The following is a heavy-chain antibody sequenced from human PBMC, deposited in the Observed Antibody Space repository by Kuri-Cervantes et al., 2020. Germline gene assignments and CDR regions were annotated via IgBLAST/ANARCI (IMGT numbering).Heavy chain of an antibody. V-gene: IGHV3-30*18. Sequence: GGSLRLSCIGSGFSFSDYGIHWVRQAPGKGLETVAVISHDGNHDCYTDSVRGRFTISRDNAKNTVHLQMSSLRREDTAIYFCAKEDRGLFPGDGALDFWGQGTRVTVSS. CDR1: GFSFSDYG. J-gene: IGHJ4*02. D-gene: IGHD7-27*01. CDR3: AKEDRGLFPGDGALDF. CDR2: ISHDGNHD.